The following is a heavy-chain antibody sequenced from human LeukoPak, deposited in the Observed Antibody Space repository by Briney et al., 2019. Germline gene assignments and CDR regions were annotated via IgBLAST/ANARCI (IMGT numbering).Heavy chain of an antibody. CDR2: IKRKTDGGTT. V-gene: IGHV3-15*01. Sequence: GGSLRLSCAAFGFTFSNAWMSWVRQAPGKGLEWVGRIKRKTDGGTTDYAAPVKGRFTISRDDSGNTLYLQMNSLKIEDAAVYYCTTESYSGSYTLDYWGQGTLVTVSS. CDR1: GFTFSNAW. CDR3: TTESYSGSYTLDY. D-gene: IGHD1-26*01. J-gene: IGHJ4*02.